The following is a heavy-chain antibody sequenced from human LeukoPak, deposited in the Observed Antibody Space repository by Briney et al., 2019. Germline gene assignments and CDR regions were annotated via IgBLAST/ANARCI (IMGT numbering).Heavy chain of an antibody. CDR2: INPNSGGT. CDR1: GGTFSSYA. Sequence: ASVKVSCKASGGTFSSYAISWVRQAPGQGLEWMGWINPNSGGTMYAQKFQGRVTMTRDTSISTAYMELSRLRSDDTAVYYCARERITRFHPPHEIDYWGQGTLVTVSS. V-gene: IGHV1-2*02. J-gene: IGHJ4*02. D-gene: IGHD3-9*01. CDR3: ARERITRFHPPHEIDY.